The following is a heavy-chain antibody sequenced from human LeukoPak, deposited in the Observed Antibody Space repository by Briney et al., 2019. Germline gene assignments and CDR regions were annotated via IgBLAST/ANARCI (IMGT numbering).Heavy chain of an antibody. CDR2: INPNSGGT. J-gene: IGHJ4*02. CDR1: GYTFTGYY. D-gene: IGHD5-12*01. CDR3: ARALYSGYDGIDY. V-gene: IGHV1-2*04. Sequence: GASVKVSCKASGYTFTGYYMHWVRQAPGQGLEWMGWINPNSGGTNYAQKFQGWVTMTRDTSISTAYMELSRLRSDDTAVYYCARALYSGYDGIDYWGQGTLVTVSS.